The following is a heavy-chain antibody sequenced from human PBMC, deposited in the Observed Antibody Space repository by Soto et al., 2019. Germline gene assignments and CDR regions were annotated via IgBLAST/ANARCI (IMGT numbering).Heavy chain of an antibody. CDR2: INAGNGNT. CDR3: ARSPGYSYGDY. D-gene: IGHD5-18*01. J-gene: IGHJ4*02. V-gene: IGHV1-3*01. Sequence: QVQLVQSGAEVKKPGASVKVSCKASGYTFTSYAMHWVRQAPGQRLEWMGWINAGNGNTKYSQKFQGRVTITRDTSASTAYMELSSLRSEYTAVYYCARSPGYSYGDYWGQGTLVTVSS. CDR1: GYTFTSYA.